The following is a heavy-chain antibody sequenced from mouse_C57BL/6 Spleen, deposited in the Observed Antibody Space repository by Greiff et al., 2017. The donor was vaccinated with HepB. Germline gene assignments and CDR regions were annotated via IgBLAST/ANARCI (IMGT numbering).Heavy chain of an antibody. CDR2: IYPGDGDT. V-gene: IGHV1-82*01. J-gene: IGHJ4*01. CDR1: GYAFSSSW. Sequence: VQLQQSGPELVKPGASVKISCKASGYAFSSSWMNWVKQRPGKGLEWIGRIYPGDGDTNYNGKFKGKATLTADKSSSTAYMQPSSLTSEDSAVYFCGRGGGDYAMDYWGQGTSVTVSS. CDR3: GRGGGDYAMDY.